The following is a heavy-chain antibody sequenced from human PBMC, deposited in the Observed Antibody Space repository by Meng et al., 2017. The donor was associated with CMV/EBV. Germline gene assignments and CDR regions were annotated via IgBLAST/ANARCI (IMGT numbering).Heavy chain of an antibody. V-gene: IGHV4-39*01. J-gene: IGHJ5*02. Sequence: GSLSLTCTVSGGSISSSSYYWGWIRQPPGKGLEWIGSIYYSGSTYYNPSLKSRVTISVDTSKNQFSLKLSSVTAADTAVYYCARQDIVVVPAALPNWFDPWGQGTLVTVSS. CDR3: ARQDIVVVPAALPNWFDP. D-gene: IGHD2-2*01. CDR1: GGSISSSSYY. CDR2: IYYSGST.